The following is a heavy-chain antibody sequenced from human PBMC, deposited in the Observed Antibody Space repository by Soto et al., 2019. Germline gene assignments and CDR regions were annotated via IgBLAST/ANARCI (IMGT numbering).Heavy chain of an antibody. D-gene: IGHD6-13*01. V-gene: IGHV3-9*01. Sequence: HPGGSLRLSCAASGFTFDDYAMHWVRQAPGKGLEWVSGISWNSGSIGYADSVKGRFTISRDNAKNSLYLQMNSLRAEDTALYYCAKDILLYSSRTYGMDVWGQGTTVTVSS. CDR3: AKDILLYSSRTYGMDV. CDR2: ISWNSGSI. CDR1: GFTFDDYA. J-gene: IGHJ6*02.